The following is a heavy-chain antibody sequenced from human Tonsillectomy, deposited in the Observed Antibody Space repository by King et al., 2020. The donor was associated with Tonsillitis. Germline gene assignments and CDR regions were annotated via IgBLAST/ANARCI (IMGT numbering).Heavy chain of an antibody. V-gene: IGHV3-30*04. D-gene: IGHD3-3*01. CDR2: ISYDGSNK. Sequence: VQLVESGGGVVQPGRSLRLSCAASGFTFSSYAMHWVRQAPGKGLEWVAVISYDGSNKYYADSVKGRFTISRDSSKNTLYLQMNSLRAEDTAVYYCARVELDPDFWSGYYRVGYFQHWGQGTLVTVSS. J-gene: IGHJ1*01. CDR1: GFTFSSYA. CDR3: ARVELDPDFWSGYYRVGYFQH.